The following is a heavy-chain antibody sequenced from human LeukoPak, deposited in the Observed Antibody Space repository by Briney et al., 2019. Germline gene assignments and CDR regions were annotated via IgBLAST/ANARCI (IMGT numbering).Heavy chain of an antibody. V-gene: IGHV3-30*02. CDR1: GFTFSSYA. CDR3: ASIAVAGGDY. D-gene: IGHD6-19*01. CDR2: VWHDGSNR. Sequence: GGSLRLSCTAPGFTFSSYAIHWIRQAPGKGLEWVALVWHDGSNRYYADSVKGRFTISRDNPKNTLYLQMNSLRAEDTAVYYCASIAVAGGDYWGQGTLVTVSS. J-gene: IGHJ4*02.